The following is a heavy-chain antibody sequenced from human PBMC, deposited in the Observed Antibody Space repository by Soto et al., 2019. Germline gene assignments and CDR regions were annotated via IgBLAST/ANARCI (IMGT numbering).Heavy chain of an antibody. D-gene: IGHD3-22*01. V-gene: IGHV1-69*04. CDR3: ARDQSYYYDSSGPPPPSDVFDI. CDR1: GYTFTSYG. CDR2: IIPILGIA. Sequence: GASVKVSCKASGYTFTSYGISWVRQAPGQGLEWMGRIIPILGIANYAQKFQGRVTMTADTSTSTAYMELRSLRSDDTAVYYCARDQSYYYDSSGPPPPSDVFDIWGQGTMVTVSS. J-gene: IGHJ3*02.